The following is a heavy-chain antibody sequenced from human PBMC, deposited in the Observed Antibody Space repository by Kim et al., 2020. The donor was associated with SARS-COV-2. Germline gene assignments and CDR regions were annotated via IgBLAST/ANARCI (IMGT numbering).Heavy chain of an antibody. J-gene: IGHJ4*02. D-gene: IGHD5-18*01. V-gene: IGHV3-49*02. CDR3: TRYSYGPFDY. Sequence: TTECAASVQGRFTITSDDSKSIAYLQMNSLKTEDTAVYYCTRYSYGPFDYWGQGTLVTVSS. CDR2: TT.